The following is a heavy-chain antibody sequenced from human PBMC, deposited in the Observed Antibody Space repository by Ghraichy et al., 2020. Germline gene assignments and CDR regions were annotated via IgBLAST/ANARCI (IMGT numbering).Heavy chain of an antibody. V-gene: IGHV3-20*01. J-gene: IGHJ5*02. CDR3: ARDHWRCCSSTSCYFRFDP. Sequence: GGSLRLSCAASGFTFDDYGMSWVRQAPGKGLEWVSGINWNGGSTGYADSVKGRFTISRDNAKNSLYLQMNSLRAEDTALYHCARDHWRCCSSTSCYFRFDPWGQGTLVTVSS. D-gene: IGHD2-2*01. CDR2: INWNGGST. CDR1: GFTFDDYG.